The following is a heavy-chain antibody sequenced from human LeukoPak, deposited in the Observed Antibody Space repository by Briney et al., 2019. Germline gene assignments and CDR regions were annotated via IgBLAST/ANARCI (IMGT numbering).Heavy chain of an antibody. Sequence: GGSLRLSCAASGFTVSSNYMTWVRQAPGKGLGWVSVIYGGDYTYYADSVKGRFTISRDNSRNTLYLQMNSLRAEDTAVYHCARAAGAMWPLDYWGQGTLVTVSS. CDR3: ARAAGAMWPLDY. D-gene: IGHD2-2*01. J-gene: IGHJ4*02. V-gene: IGHV3-53*01. CDR2: IYGGDYT. CDR1: GFTVSSNY.